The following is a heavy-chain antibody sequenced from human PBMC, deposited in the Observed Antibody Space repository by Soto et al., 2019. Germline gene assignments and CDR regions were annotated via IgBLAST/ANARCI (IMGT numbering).Heavy chain of an antibody. CDR1: GGTFSNYG. CDR2: INPNSGST. CDR3: ARDSSGYYDFDY. J-gene: IGHJ4*02. Sequence: ASVKVSCKASGGTFSNYGITWVRQAPGQGLEWMGWINPNSGSTNYAQKFQGWVTMTRDTSISTAYMELSRLRSDDTAVYYCARDSSGYYDFDYWGQGTLVTVSS. V-gene: IGHV1-2*04. D-gene: IGHD3-22*01.